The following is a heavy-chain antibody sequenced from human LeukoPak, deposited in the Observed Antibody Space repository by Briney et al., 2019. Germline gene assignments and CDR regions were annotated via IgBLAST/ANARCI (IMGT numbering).Heavy chain of an antibody. CDR3: ARALGYGSGSYSQPLNWFDP. V-gene: IGHV1-2*02. Sequence: GASVKISCKASGYTFTGYHVHWVRQAPGQGLEWMGWINPSSGDTNVAQKFQGRVTMTGDTSINTAYMELSTLRSDDTAVYYCARALGYGSGSYSQPLNWFDPWGQGTLVTVSS. D-gene: IGHD3-10*01. CDR2: INPSSGDT. J-gene: IGHJ5*02. CDR1: GYTFTGYH.